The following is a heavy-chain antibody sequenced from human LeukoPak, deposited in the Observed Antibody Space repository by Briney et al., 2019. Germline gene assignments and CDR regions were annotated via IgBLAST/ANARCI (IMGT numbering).Heavy chain of an antibody. CDR1: GGTFSSYA. V-gene: IGHV1-69*04. J-gene: IGHJ3*02. CDR3: ARRVLWFGELYPSDAFDI. CDR2: IIPILGIA. Sequence: SVKVSCKASGGTFSSYAISWVRQAPGQGLEWMGRIIPILGIANYAQKFQGRVTITTDESTSTAYMELSSLRSEDTAVYYCARRVLWFGELYPSDAFDIWGQGTMVTVSS. D-gene: IGHD3-10*01.